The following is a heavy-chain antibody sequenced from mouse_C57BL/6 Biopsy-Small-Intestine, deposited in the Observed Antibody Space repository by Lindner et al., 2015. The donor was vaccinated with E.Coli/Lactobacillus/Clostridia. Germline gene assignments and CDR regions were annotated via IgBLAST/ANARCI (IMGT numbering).Heavy chain of an antibody. CDR1: GYTFSTYA. CDR3: ARDSGSGWVIYHGMDV. V-gene: IGHV1-84*02. Sequence: SVKVSCKASGYTFSTYAVHWVRQAPGQRLEWMGWINVGNGNTQYSQKVQGRVTMTTDTSTSTVYMELRSLRSDDTAVYYCARDSGSGWVIYHGMDVWGQGTTVIVSS. D-gene: IGHD1-3*01. J-gene: IGHJ1*01. CDR2: INVGNGNT.